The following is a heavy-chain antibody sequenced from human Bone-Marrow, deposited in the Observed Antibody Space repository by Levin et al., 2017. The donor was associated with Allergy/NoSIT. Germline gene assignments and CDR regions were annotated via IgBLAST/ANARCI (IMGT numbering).Heavy chain of an antibody. CDR3: AREPYYLYYMDV. V-gene: IGHV1-2*06. CDR2: INPHNGDT. Sequence: AASVKVSCKASFSGYYVHWVRQAPGQGLEWMGRINPHNGDTIYARKFEGRVNMTRDSSVSTAYMELSRLTSDDTAVYYCAREPYYLYYMDVWGEGTTVAVSS. J-gene: IGHJ6*03. CDR1: FSGYY.